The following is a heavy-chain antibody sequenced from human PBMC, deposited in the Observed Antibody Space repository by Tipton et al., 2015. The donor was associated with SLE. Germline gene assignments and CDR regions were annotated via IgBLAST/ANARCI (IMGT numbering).Heavy chain of an antibody. Sequence: TLSLTCTVSGGSISSYYWSWIRQPPGKGLEWIGYIYYSGSTNYNPSLKSRVTISVDTSKNQFSLKLSSVTAADTAVYYCARDPIAAAGTSYWGQGTLVTVSS. CDR3: ARDPIAAAGTSY. CDR2: IYYSGST. V-gene: IGHV4-59*12. CDR1: GGSISSYY. J-gene: IGHJ4*02. D-gene: IGHD6-13*01.